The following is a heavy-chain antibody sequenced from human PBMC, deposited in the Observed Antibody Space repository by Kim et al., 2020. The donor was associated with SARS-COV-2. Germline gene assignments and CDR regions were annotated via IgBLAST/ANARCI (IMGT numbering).Heavy chain of an antibody. CDR2: IYPGDSDT. V-gene: IGHV5-51*01. D-gene: IGHD3-22*01. CDR3: ARHDSVDYYGMDV. CDR1: GYSFTSYW. Sequence: GESLKISCKGSGYSFTSYWIGWVRQMSGKGLEWMGIIYPGDSDTRYSPSFQGQVTISADKSISTAYLQWSSLKASDTAMYYCARHDSVDYYGMDVWGQGTTVTVSS. J-gene: IGHJ6*02.